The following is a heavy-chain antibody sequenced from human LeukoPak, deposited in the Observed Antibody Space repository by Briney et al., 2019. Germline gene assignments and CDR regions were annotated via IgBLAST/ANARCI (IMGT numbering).Heavy chain of an antibody. CDR2: IYYSGST. V-gene: IGHV4-59*01. Sequence: SETLSLTCTVSGGSISSYYWSWIRQPPRKGLEWIGYIYYSGSTNYNPSLKSRVTISVDTSKNQFSLKLSSVTAADTAVYYCARGLYYYDSSGYFPFDYWGQGTLVTVSS. CDR1: GGSISSYY. J-gene: IGHJ4*02. D-gene: IGHD3-22*01. CDR3: ARGLYYYDSSGYFPFDY.